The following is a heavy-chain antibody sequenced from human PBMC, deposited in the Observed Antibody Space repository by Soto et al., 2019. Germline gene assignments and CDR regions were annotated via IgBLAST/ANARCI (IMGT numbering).Heavy chain of an antibody. D-gene: IGHD5-12*01. J-gene: IGHJ6*02. CDR1: GFTFSGYG. CDR2: IWYDGSNK. V-gene: IGHV3-33*01. Sequence: PGGSLRLSCAASGFTFSGYGMHWVRQAPGQGLEWVAVIWYDGSNKYYADSAKGRFTISRDNSKNTLYLQMNSLRAEDTAVYYCARGITGQYSKMDVWGQGTTVTVSS. CDR3: ARGITGQYSKMDV.